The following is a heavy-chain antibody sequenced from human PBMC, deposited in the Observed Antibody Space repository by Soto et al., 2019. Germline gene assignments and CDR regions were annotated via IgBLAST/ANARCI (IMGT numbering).Heavy chain of an antibody. CDR3: AKDRAVAGREGRNYYYYGMDV. CDR2: ISYDGSNK. CDR1: GFTFSSYG. J-gene: IGHJ6*02. Sequence: QVQLVESGGGVVQPGRSLRLSCAASGFTFSSYGMHWVRQAPGKGLEWVAVISYDGSNKYYADSVKGRFTISRDNSKNTLYLQMNSLRAEDTAVYYCAKDRAVAGREGRNYYYYGMDVWGQGTTVTVSS. D-gene: IGHD6-19*01. V-gene: IGHV3-30*18.